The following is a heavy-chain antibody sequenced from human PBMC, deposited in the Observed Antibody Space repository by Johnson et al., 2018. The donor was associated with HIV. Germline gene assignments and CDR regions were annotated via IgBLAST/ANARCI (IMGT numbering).Heavy chain of an antibody. CDR1: GFTFSSYA. D-gene: IGHD6-13*01. CDR3: ARDRSRQLLLTSDAFDI. J-gene: IGHJ3*02. V-gene: IGHV3-30*04. Sequence: QVQLVESGGGVVQPGRSLRLSCAASGFTFSSYAMHWVSQAPGQGLERVAVVSSDGSNNSYADSVKGRLTISSDNSKNTLYLQMNSLRAEDTAVYYCARDRSRQLLLTSDAFDIWGQGTMVTVSS. CDR2: VSSDGSNN.